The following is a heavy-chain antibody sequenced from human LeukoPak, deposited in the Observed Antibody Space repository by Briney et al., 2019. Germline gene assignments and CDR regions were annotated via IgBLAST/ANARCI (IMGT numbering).Heavy chain of an antibody. V-gene: IGHV3-48*03. CDR2: ISSSGSTI. CDR1: GFTFSSYE. CDR3: VRVDKKFEDSGYRSFDY. J-gene: IGHJ4*02. D-gene: IGHD3-22*01. Sequence: GGSLRLSCAASGFTFSSYEMNWVRQAPGKGLEWVSYISSSGSTIYYADSVKGRFTISRDNAKNSLYLQMNSLRAEDTAVYYCVRVDKKFEDSGYRSFDYWGQGTLVSVSS.